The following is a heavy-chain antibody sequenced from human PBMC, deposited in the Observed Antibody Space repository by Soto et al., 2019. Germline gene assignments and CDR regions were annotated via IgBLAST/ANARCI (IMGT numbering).Heavy chain of an antibody. V-gene: IGHV4-59*11. CDR2: IYYSGST. Sequence: SVTYTVAWGYSGDHDGMWIRQPPGKGLEWIGYIYYSGSTNYNPSLKSRVTISVDTSKNQFSLKLSSVTAADTAVYYCARDVRWTFDYWGHGTLVTVTS. CDR3: ARDVRWTFDY. D-gene: IGHD2-15*01. J-gene: IGHJ4*01. CDR1: WGYSGDHD.